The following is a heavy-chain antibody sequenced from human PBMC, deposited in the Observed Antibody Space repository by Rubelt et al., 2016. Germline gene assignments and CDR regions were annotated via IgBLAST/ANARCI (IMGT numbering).Heavy chain of an antibody. J-gene: IGHJ4*02. Sequence: QVQLQESGPGLVKPSQTLSLTCTVSGASISSGGYFWSWIRQHPGKGLEWIGYIYYSGSTYYNPSLQSRATNSADTSKKQISLKRNAVTVADTAVYYCARVRFCSGGSCETDNWGQGTLVTVSS. CDR3: ARVRFCSGGSCETDN. V-gene: IGHV4-31*03. CDR2: IYYSGST. CDR1: GASISSGGYF. D-gene: IGHD2-15*01.